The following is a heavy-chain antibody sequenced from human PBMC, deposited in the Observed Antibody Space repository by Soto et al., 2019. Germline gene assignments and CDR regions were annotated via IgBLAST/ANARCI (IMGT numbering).Heavy chain of an antibody. V-gene: IGHV1-69*13. Sequence: SVKVSCKASGGTFSSYAISWVRQAPGQGLEWMGGIIPIFGTANYAQKFQGRVTITADESTSTAYMEPSSLRSEDTAVYYCAILGYSNGWYWGLDPWGQGTLVTVSS. J-gene: IGHJ5*02. CDR2: IIPIFGTA. CDR3: AILGYSNGWYWGLDP. CDR1: GGTFSSYA. D-gene: IGHD6-19*01.